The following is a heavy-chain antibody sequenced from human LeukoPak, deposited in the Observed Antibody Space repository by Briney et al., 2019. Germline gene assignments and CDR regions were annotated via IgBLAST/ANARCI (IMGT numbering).Heavy chain of an antibody. Sequence: GGSLRLSCAASGFTFSSYSVNWVRQAPGKGLEWVSSISSSSSYIYYADSVKGRFTISRDNAKNSLYLQMNSLRAEDTAVYYCGVDSSGRHDYWGQGTLVTVSS. D-gene: IGHD3-22*01. V-gene: IGHV3-21*01. CDR3: GVDSSGRHDY. CDR1: GFTFSSYS. J-gene: IGHJ4*02. CDR2: ISSSSSYI.